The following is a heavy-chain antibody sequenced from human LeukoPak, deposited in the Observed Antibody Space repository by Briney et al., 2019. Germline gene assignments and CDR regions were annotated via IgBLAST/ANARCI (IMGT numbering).Heavy chain of an antibody. D-gene: IGHD2-2*01. CDR2: INPNSGGT. V-gene: IGHV1-2*02. J-gene: IGHJ4*02. CDR1: GYTFTGYY. Sequence: ASVKVSCKASGYTFTGYYMHWVRQAPGQGLEWMGWINPNSGGTNYAQKFQGRVTMTRDTSISTAYMELSRLRSDDTAVYYCARGRRRIVVVPAALDYWGQGTLVTVSS. CDR3: ARGRRRIVVVPAALDY.